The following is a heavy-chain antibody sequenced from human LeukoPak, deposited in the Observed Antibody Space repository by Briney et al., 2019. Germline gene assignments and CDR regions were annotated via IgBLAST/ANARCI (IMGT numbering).Heavy chain of an antibody. D-gene: IGHD3-10*01. CDR2: TYYSGST. V-gene: IGHV4-59*08. CDR1: GGSISSYY. CDR3: ARRQTTMVRGSDAFDI. Sequence: PSETLSLTCTVSGGSISSYYWSWIRQPPGKGLEWIGYTYYSGSTNYNPSLKSRVTISVDTSKNQFSLKLSSVTAADTAVYYCARRQTTMVRGSDAFDIWGQGTMVTVSS. J-gene: IGHJ3*02.